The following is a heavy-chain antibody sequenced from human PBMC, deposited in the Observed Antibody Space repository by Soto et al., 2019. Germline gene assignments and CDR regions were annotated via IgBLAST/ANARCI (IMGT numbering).Heavy chain of an antibody. CDR3: ARSPYSSSWTGDY. V-gene: IGHV3-33*01. D-gene: IGHD6-13*01. CDR1: GFIFSNYG. Sequence: QVQLVESGGGVVQPGTSLRLSCAASGFIFSNYGMHWVRQAPGKGLEWVALIWYDGSNKYYADSLKGRFTISRDNSKKTLYLQMNSLRAEDTAVYYCARSPYSSSWTGDYWGQGTLVTVSS. CDR2: IWYDGSNK. J-gene: IGHJ4*02.